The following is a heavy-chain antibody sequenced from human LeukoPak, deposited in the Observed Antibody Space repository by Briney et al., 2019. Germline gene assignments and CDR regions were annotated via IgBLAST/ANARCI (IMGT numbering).Heavy chain of an antibody. V-gene: IGHV4-59*01. CDR2: IFYSGST. J-gene: IGHJ4*02. Sequence: SETLSLTCTVSGDSITSYFWSWIRQPPGKGLEWVGYIFYSGSTNYNPSLKRRVTISVDTSKNQFSLKLRSVTTADTAVYYCARVSGYHWESFYDYWGQGTLVTVSS. CDR3: ARVSGYHWESFYDY. CDR1: GDSITSYF. D-gene: IGHD5-12*01.